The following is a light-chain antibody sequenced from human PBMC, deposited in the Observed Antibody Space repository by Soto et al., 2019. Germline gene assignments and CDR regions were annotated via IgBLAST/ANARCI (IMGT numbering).Light chain of an antibody. Sequence: QSALTQPASVSGSPGQSITISCTGTSSHVGNYKYVSWYQKHPAKASKLMIYEVSNRPSGVSNRFSGSKSGSTASLTISGLQAEDETDYYCFSYTSSGSYVLGTGSKVTVL. CDR1: SSHVGNYKY. J-gene: IGLJ1*01. V-gene: IGLV2-14*01. CDR3: FSYTSSGSYV. CDR2: EVS.